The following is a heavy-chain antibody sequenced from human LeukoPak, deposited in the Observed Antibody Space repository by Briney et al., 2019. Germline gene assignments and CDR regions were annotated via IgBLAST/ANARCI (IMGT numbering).Heavy chain of an antibody. J-gene: IGHJ4*02. V-gene: IGHV3-74*01. D-gene: IGHD1-1*01. CDR2: TNADGSST. CDR1: GFTFSTYW. Sequence: PGGSLRLSCAASGFTFSTYWMHWVRQAPGKGLGWVSRTNADGSSTSYADSVKGRFTISRDNAKNTLYLQMNSLRADDTAVYYCARGGLEPVDYWGQGTLVTVSS. CDR3: ARGGLEPVDY.